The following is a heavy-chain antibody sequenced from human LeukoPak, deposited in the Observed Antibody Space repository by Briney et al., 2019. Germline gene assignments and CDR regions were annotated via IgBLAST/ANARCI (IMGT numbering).Heavy chain of an antibody. V-gene: IGHV3-23*01. J-gene: IGHJ5*02. D-gene: IGHD2-2*01. Sequence: EGSLRLSCAASGFTFSNYAMSWVRQAPGKGLEWVSTISGSGVSTYYADSVTGRFTISRDNSKNTLYLQMNSLRAEDTAVYYCAKNKGVPAALPFDPWGQGALVTVSS. CDR3: AKNKGVPAALPFDP. CDR1: GFTFSNYA. CDR2: ISGSGVST.